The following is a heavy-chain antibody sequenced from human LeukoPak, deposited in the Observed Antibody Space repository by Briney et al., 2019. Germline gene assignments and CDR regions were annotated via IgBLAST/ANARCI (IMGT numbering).Heavy chain of an antibody. CDR1: GFPVSSYT. V-gene: IGHV3-21*01. CDR3: ASQGSFDD. D-gene: IGHD3-10*01. CDR2: ISSSGTNI. Sequence: GGSLRLSCAASGFPVSSYTMNGVRPATGKGLEWVSSISSSGTNIYYADSVKGRFTISRDNAKNSLYLQMNSLRAEDTAVYYCASQGSFDDWGQGTLVTVSS. J-gene: IGHJ4*02.